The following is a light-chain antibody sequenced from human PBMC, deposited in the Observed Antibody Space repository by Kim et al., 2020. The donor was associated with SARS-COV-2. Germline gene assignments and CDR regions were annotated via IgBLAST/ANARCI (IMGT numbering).Light chain of an antibody. J-gene: IGKJ1*01. CDR3: QQYSVHPKT. V-gene: IGKV1-5*03. CDR2: KAS. Sequence: ASVGSRGTITCRDSQSISSWLAWYQQKAGNAPKVLIYKASNLEGGVPSRFSGSGSGTEFTLTISSLQPDDFATYYCQQYSVHPKTFGQGTKVDIK. CDR1: QSISSW.